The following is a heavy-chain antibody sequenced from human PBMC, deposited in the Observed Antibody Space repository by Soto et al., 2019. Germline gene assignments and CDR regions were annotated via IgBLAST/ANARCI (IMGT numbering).Heavy chain of an antibody. CDR3: VSLGNFDFWSGYPDYYGMDV. CDR2: MKPNSGNT. D-gene: IGHD3-3*01. CDR1: GYTSTRYD. Sequence: ASVKVSCKASGYTSTRYDINWVRQATGHGLEWMGWMKPNSGNTGYAQKFQGRVTMTRNTSISTVYMELSSLRSEDTAAYYCVSLGNFDFWSGYPDYYGMDVWGQGTTVTVSS. J-gene: IGHJ6*02. V-gene: IGHV1-8*01.